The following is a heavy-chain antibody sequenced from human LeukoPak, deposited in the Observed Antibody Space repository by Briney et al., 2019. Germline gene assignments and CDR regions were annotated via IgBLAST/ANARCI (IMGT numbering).Heavy chain of an antibody. V-gene: IGHV7-4-1*02. CDR3: ARTNDYGDETYYFDY. Sequence: GASVKVSSKTAGYISTNNDISSVRRAPGQGREWWGGINTHTGNPTYTQAFTGRVVLSLDTSVSAAYLQISSLKAEDTAVYYCARTNDYGDETYYFDYWGQGTLVTVSS. CDR1: GYISTNND. J-gene: IGHJ4*02. CDR2: INTHTGNP. D-gene: IGHD4-17*01.